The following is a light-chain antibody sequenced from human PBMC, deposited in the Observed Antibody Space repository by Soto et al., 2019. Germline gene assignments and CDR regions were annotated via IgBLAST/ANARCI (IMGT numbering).Light chain of an antibody. Sequence: QSVLTQPASVSGSRGQSITISCTGTSSDVGAYNFVSWYQQHPGKLPKLMIFDVSRRPSGVSDRFSGSKSGNTASLTIPGLQAEDEGDYYCSSYTSSSTHVFGSGTKLTVL. CDR3: SSYTSSSTHV. CDR2: DVS. V-gene: IGLV2-14*03. CDR1: SSDVGAYNF. J-gene: IGLJ1*01.